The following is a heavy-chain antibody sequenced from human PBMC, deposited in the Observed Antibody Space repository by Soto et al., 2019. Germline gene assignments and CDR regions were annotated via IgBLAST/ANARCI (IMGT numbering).Heavy chain of an antibody. D-gene: IGHD2-21*01. CDR3: AKDLFPTSGQRFFFES. CDR2: ILHDETP. J-gene: IGHJ4*02. Sequence: GGSLRLSCAASGFMFSTYAMTWVRQAPGRGLEWVSTILHDETPFYTDSVKGRFTISRDNVRGTLYLQMNGLRVEDAALYYCAKDLFPTSGQRFFFESWGQGTLVTVS. CDR1: GFMFSTYA. V-gene: IGHV3-23*01.